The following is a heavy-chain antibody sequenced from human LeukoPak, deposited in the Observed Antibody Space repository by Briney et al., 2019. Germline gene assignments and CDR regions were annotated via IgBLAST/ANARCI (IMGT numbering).Heavy chain of an antibody. CDR2: IYTSGST. D-gene: IGHD3-10*01. CDR1: GGSISSGGYY. J-gene: IGHJ4*02. V-gene: IGHV4-61*02. Sequence: SETLSLTCTVSGGSISSGGYYWSWIRQHPGKGLEWIGRIYTSGSTNYNPSLKSRVTMSVDTSKNQFSLKLSSVTAADTAVYYCARDYYYGGVDYWGQGTLVTVSS. CDR3: ARDYYYGGVDY.